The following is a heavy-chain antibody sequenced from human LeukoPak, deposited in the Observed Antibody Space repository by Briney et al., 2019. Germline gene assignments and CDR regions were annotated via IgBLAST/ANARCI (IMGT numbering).Heavy chain of an antibody. J-gene: IGHJ1*01. CDR1: GGTFSSYA. V-gene: IGHV1-8*02. CDR2: MNPNSVNS. D-gene: IGHD5-18*01. Sequence: ASVKVSCKASGGTFSSYAINWVRQATGQGLEWMGWMNPNSVNSGSAQKFQGRVTMTRDTSIGTAYMELSSLTSEDTAMYYCATRGGYNYVIWGQGTLVTVSS. CDR3: ATRGGYNYVI.